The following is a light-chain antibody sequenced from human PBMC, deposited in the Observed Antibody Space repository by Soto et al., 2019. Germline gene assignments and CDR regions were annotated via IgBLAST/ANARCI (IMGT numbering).Light chain of an antibody. CDR3: AAWDDSLSGVV. J-gene: IGLJ3*02. V-gene: IGLV1-44*01. CDR1: NSNIGTNT. Sequence: QLVLTQPPSASETPGQTVTISCSGSNSNIGTNTVNWYQQLPGTAPKVLVYSNNQRPSGVPDRFSGSKSGTSASLAISGLQSADEGDYYCAAWDDSLSGVVFGGGTKVTVL. CDR2: SNN.